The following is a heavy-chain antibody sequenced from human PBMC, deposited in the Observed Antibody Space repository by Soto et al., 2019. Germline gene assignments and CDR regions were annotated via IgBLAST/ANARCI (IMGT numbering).Heavy chain of an antibody. CDR3: TRVGGSGSGMDV. CDR2: IDNAGSSV. D-gene: IGHD3-10*01. Sequence: EVQLVESGGGLVQPGGSLRLSCAASGFTFSSYWMHWVRPAPGKGLVWVSRIDNAGSSVRYADSVKGRFTISRDNAKKTLYLQMNSLRAEDTAVYYCTRVGGSGSGMDVWGQGTTVTVSS. CDR1: GFTFSSYW. V-gene: IGHV3-74*01. J-gene: IGHJ6*02.